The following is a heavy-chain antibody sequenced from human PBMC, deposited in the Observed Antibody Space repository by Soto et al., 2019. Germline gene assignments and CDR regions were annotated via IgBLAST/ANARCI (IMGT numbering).Heavy chain of an antibody. D-gene: IGHD6-19*01. J-gene: IGHJ3*02. Sequence: PGGSLRLSCAASGFTLSSYNMNWVRQAPGKGLEWVSFISGVNSDVFYADSVKGRFTISRDNAKNALYLQMNSLRDEDTAVYYCTRDRPPHNTGWPIFDIWGQGTMVTVSS. V-gene: IGHV3-48*02. CDR3: TRDRPPHNTGWPIFDI. CDR1: GFTLSSYN. CDR2: ISGVNSDV.